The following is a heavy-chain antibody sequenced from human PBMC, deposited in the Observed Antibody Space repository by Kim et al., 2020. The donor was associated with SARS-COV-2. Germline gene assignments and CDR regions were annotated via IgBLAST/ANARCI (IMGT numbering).Heavy chain of an antibody. Sequence: GGSLRLSWAASGFTFSSYAMHWVRQAPGKGLEWVAVISYDGSNKYYADSVKGRFTISRDNSKNTLYLQMNSLRAEDTAVYYCARDLIVGATSYWGQGTLVTVSS. V-gene: IGHV3-30*04. CDR3: ARDLIVGATSY. CDR2: ISYDGSNK. D-gene: IGHD1-26*01. CDR1: GFTFSSYA. J-gene: IGHJ4*02.